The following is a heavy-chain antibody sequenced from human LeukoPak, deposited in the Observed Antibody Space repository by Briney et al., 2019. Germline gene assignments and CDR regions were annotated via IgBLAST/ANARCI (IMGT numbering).Heavy chain of an antibody. Sequence: PGGSLRLSCAASGFTFSSYGMHWVRQAPGKGLEWVAFIRYDGSNKYYADSVKGRFTISRDNSKNTLYLQMNSLRAEDTAVYYCAKDSGSSSEGEAFDIWGQGTMVTVSS. J-gene: IGHJ3*02. V-gene: IGHV3-30*02. CDR1: GFTFSSYG. CDR2: IRYDGSNK. CDR3: AKDSGSSSEGEAFDI. D-gene: IGHD6-6*01.